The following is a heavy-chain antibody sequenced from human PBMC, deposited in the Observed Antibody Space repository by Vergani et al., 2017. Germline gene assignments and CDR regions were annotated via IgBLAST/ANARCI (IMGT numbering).Heavy chain of an antibody. Sequence: QVQLVESGGGLVKPGGSLRLSCAASGFTFSSYGMHWVRQAPGKGLEWVAVISYDGSNKYFADSVKGRFTISRDNSKNTLYLQMNSLRAEDTAVYYCAKSIAVARRDAFDIWGQGTMVTVSS. V-gene: IGHV3-30*18. CDR3: AKSIAVARRDAFDI. CDR2: ISYDGSNK. D-gene: IGHD6-19*01. CDR1: GFTFSSYG. J-gene: IGHJ3*02.